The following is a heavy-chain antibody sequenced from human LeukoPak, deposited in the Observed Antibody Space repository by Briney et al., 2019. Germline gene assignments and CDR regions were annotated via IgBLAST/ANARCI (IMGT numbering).Heavy chain of an antibody. V-gene: IGHV3-74*01. Sequence: GGSLRPSCAASGFTFSNYWMHWVRQAPGKGLVWVSRLSSDGRDPSYADSVKGRFTISRDNAKNTLYMQMNSLRAEDTAVYYCARGVYEEDVNYWGQGTLVTVSS. J-gene: IGHJ4*02. CDR1: GFTFSNYW. CDR2: LSSDGRDP. CDR3: ARGVYEEDVNY. D-gene: IGHD2-8*01.